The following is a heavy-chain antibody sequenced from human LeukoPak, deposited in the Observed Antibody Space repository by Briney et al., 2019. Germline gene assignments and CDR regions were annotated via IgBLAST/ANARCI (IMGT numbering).Heavy chain of an antibody. CDR1: GGSISSHY. CDR2: IYYSGST. V-gene: IGHV4-59*11. D-gene: IGHD3-3*01. CDR3: ARSPAPYYDFWSGYYATRYYYYMDV. Sequence: PSETLSLTCAVYGGSISSHYWSWIRQPPGKGLEWIGYIYYSGSTNYKPSLKSRVIISVDTSKNQFSLKLSSVTAADTAVYYCARSPAPYYDFWSGYYATRYYYYMDVWGKGTTVTVSS. J-gene: IGHJ6*03.